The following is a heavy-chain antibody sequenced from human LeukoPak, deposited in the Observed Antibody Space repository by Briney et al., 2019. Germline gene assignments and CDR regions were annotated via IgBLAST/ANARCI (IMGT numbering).Heavy chain of an antibody. D-gene: IGHD4-17*01. CDR2: IRGSDGST. CDR1: GFTFSTYA. CDR3: AKDAYGDYGGLDY. Sequence: GGSLRLSCAASGFTFSTYALSWVRQAPGKGLEWVSSIRGSDGSTYYADSVKGRFAISRDNSKNTLYLQMNSLRAEDTAVYYCAKDAYGDYGGLDYWGQGTLSPSPQ. J-gene: IGHJ4*02. V-gene: IGHV3-23*01.